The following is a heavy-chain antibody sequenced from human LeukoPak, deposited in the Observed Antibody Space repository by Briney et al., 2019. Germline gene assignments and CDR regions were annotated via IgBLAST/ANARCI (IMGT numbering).Heavy chain of an antibody. V-gene: IGHV4-31*11. CDR3: ARAGGSGSHFDY. CDR2: IYYSGST. CDR1: GGSFSGYY. D-gene: IGHD1-26*01. J-gene: IGHJ4*02. Sequence: SETLSLTCAVYGGSFSGYYWSWIRQHPGKDLEWIGYIYYSGSTYYNPSLKSRVTISVDTSKNQFSLKLSSVTAADTAVYYCARAGGSGSHFDYWGQGTLVTVSS.